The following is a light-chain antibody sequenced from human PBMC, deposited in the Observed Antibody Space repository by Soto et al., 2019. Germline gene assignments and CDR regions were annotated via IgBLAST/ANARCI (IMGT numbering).Light chain of an antibody. V-gene: IGKV3-15*01. CDR2: GAS. Sequence: EIVMTQSPATLSVSPGERATLSCRASQSVSTNLAWYQQKPGQAPRLLMYGASTRATGIPARFSGSGSGTEFSLTITSLQSEDFAVYYCQQHNNWPWTFGQGTKVEIK. CDR1: QSVSTN. CDR3: QQHNNWPWT. J-gene: IGKJ1*01.